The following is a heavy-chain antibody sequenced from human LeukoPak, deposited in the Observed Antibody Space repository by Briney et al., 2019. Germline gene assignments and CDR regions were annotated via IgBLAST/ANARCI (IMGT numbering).Heavy chain of an antibody. Sequence: GASVKVSCKASGYTFTGYHMHWVRQAPGQGLEWMGRINPNSGDTDYAQKFQGRVTMTRDTSISTAYMELSRLKFDDTAVYHCARDRVYGDYLGDYWGEGILVTVSS. D-gene: IGHD4-17*01. CDR2: INPNSGDT. CDR3: ARDRVYGDYLGDY. J-gene: IGHJ4*02. V-gene: IGHV1-2*06. CDR1: GYTFTGYH.